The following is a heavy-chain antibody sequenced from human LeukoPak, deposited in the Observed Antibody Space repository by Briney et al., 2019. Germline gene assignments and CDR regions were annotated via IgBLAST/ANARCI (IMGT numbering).Heavy chain of an antibody. J-gene: IGHJ3*02. CDR3: ARGEYYYDSSGGSQNAFDI. CDR1: GGSISSYY. CDR2: IYYSGST. Sequence: SETLSLTCTVSGGSISSYYWSWIRQPPGKGLEWIGYIYYSGSTNYNPSLKSRVTISVDTSKNQFSLKLSSVTAADTAVYYCARGEYYYDSSGGSQNAFDIWGQGTMVTVSS. D-gene: IGHD3-22*01. V-gene: IGHV4-59*01.